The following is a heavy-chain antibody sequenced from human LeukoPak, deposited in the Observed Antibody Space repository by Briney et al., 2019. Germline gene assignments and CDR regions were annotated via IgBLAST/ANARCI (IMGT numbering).Heavy chain of an antibody. J-gene: IGHJ6*03. V-gene: IGHV3-21*01. Sequence: PGGSLRLSCATSGFTFNNYNVNWVRQAPGRALEWVSSITSSGTYIFYADSVKGRFTISRDNAKNSLYLQMNSLGPEDTAVYYCARDPYSGNYGNYYYYYMDVWGKGTTVTISS. D-gene: IGHD1-26*01. CDR3: ARDPYSGNYGNYYYYYMDV. CDR1: GFTFNNYN. CDR2: ITSSGTYI.